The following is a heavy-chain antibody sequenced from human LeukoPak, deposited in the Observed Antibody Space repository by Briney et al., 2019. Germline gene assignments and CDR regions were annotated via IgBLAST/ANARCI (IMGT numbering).Heavy chain of an antibody. CDR2: ISGSGGYT. V-gene: IGHV3-23*01. CDR1: GFTFSSYA. J-gene: IGHJ1*01. CDR3: AADYYDSSGYPTRHFQH. Sequence: PGGSLRLSCAASGFTFSSYAMSWVRQAPGKGLEWVSAISGSGGYTYYADSVKGRLTISRDNSKNTLYLQMNSLRAEDTAVYYCAADYYDSSGYPTRHFQHWGQGTLVTVSS. D-gene: IGHD3-22*01.